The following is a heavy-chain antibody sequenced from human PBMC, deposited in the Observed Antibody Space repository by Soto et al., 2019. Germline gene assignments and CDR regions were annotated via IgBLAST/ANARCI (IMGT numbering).Heavy chain of an antibody. CDR1: GGSISSSSYY. Sequence: QLQLQESGPGLVKPSETLSLTCTVSGGSISSSSYYWGWIRQPPGKGLEWIGSIYYSGSTYYNPSLKSRVPISVDTSKNQFSLKLSSVAAADTAVYYCARRGGYHSKGWYFDLWGRGTLVTVSS. CDR2: IYYSGST. D-gene: IGHD5-12*01. J-gene: IGHJ2*01. V-gene: IGHV4-39*01. CDR3: ARRGGYHSKGWYFDL.